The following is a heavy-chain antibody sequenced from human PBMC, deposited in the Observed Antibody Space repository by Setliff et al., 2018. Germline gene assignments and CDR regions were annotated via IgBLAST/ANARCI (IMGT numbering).Heavy chain of an antibody. CDR2: IKEDGSQR. CDR1: GFDFKTRG. J-gene: IGHJ4*02. V-gene: IGHV3-7*01. Sequence: GGSLRLGGAASGFDFKTRGRDWARQAPGKGLEWVANIKEDGSQRNYVDAVRGRFTVSRDNARNLLYLQMNSLRVDDTAVYYCSSYLVSWGQGALVTVSS. CDR3: SSYLVS. D-gene: IGHD2-21*01.